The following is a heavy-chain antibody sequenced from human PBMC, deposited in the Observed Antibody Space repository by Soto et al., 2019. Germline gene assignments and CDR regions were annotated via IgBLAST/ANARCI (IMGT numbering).Heavy chain of an antibody. Sequence: GGSLRLSCAASGFTSSSYAMHWVRQAPGKGLEWVAVISYDGSNKYYADSVKGRFTISRDNSKNTLYLQMNSLRAEDTAVYYCARESDYYDSSGYEPFDYWGQGTLVTVSS. CDR3: ARESDYYDSSGYEPFDY. D-gene: IGHD3-22*01. V-gene: IGHV3-30-3*01. J-gene: IGHJ4*02. CDR1: GFTSSSYA. CDR2: ISYDGSNK.